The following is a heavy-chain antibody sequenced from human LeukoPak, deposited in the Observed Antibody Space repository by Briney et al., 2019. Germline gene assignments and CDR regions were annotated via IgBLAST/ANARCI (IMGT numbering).Heavy chain of an antibody. CDR1: GGSFSGYY. V-gene: IGHV4-34*01. Sequence: SETLSLTCAVYGGSFSGYYWSWIRQPPGKGLEWIGEINHSGSTNYNPSLKSRVTITVDTSKNQFSLKLSSVTAADTAVYYCARGFRWTGIFDYWGQGTLVTVSS. D-gene: IGHD3/OR15-3a*01. J-gene: IGHJ4*02. CDR2: INHSGST. CDR3: ARGFRWTGIFDY.